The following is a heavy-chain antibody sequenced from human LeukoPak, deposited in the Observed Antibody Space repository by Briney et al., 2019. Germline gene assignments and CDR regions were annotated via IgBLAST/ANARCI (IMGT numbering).Heavy chain of an antibody. CDR2: IYTSGST. CDR3: ARDMGYDFWSRYGDV. J-gene: IGHJ6*04. V-gene: IGHV4-61*02. D-gene: IGHD3-3*01. Sequence: SETLSLTCTVSGGSISSGSYYWSWIRQPAGKGLEWIGRIYTSGSTNYNPSLKSRVTISVDTSKNQFSLKLSSVTAADTAVYYCARDMGYDFWSRYGDVWGKGTTVTVSS. CDR1: GGSISSGSYY.